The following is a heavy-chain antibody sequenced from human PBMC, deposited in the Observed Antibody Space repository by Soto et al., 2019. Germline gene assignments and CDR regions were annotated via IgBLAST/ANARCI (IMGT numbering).Heavy chain of an antibody. CDR3: ASHPERTEKLRWFDP. CDR2: ISSSSSTI. D-gene: IGHD1-1*01. V-gene: IGHV3-48*01. J-gene: IGHJ5*02. CDR1: GFTFSSYS. Sequence: GGSLRLSCAASGFTFSSYSMNWVRQAPGKGLEWVSYISSSSSTIYYADSVKGRFTISRDNAKNSLYLQLNSLRAEDTAVYYCASHPERTEKLRWFDPSGQGTLPTVS.